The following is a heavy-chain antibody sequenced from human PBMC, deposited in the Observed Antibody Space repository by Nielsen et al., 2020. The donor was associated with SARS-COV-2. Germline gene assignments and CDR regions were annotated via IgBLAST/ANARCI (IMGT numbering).Heavy chain of an antibody. Sequence: GGSLRLSCAASGFTFSSYAMHWVRQAPGKGLEWVAVISYDGSNKYYADSVKGRFTISRDNSKNTLYLQMNSLRAEDTAVYYCARDNGGGEDIVVVPAARYYYYYYYGMDVWGQGTTVTVSS. V-gene: IGHV3-30-3*01. CDR1: GFTFSSYA. CDR3: ARDNGGGEDIVVVPAARYYYYYYYGMDV. D-gene: IGHD2-2*01. J-gene: IGHJ6*02. CDR2: ISYDGSNK.